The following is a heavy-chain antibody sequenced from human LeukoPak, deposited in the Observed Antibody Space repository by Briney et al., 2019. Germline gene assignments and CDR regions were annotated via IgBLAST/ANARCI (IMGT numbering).Heavy chain of an antibody. J-gene: IGHJ3*02. D-gene: IGHD4-17*01. CDR1: GFTFSDYC. CDR3: ARDKSRTLGDYDAFDI. Sequence: GGSLRLSCAASGFTFSDYCMSWIRQAPGKGLEWISYISSSTTYTNYADSVKGRFTISRDNAKNSLFLQMNSLRAEDTAVYYCARDKSRTLGDYDAFDIWGQGTMVTVSS. V-gene: IGHV3-11*06. CDR2: ISSSTTYT.